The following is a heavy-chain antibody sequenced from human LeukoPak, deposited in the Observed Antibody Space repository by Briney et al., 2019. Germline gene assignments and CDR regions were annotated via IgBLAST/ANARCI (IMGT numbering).Heavy chain of an antibody. Sequence: GGSLRLSCAASGFTFSSYSMNWVRQAPGKGLEWVSYISSSSSTIYYADSVKGRFTISRDHAKNSLYLQMDSLRAEDTAVYYCVRDHYIVVGPAAGVFDIWGQGTLVTVSS. CDR3: VRDHYIVVGPAAGVFDI. V-gene: IGHV3-48*04. J-gene: IGHJ3*02. CDR2: ISSSSSTI. D-gene: IGHD2-2*01. CDR1: GFTFSSYS.